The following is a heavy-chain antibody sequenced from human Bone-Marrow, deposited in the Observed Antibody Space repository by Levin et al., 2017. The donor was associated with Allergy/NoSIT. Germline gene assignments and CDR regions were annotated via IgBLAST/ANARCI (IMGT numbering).Heavy chain of an antibody. CDR3: ARDNYDFWSGSNNWFDP. CDR2: ISSSSSYI. J-gene: IGHJ5*02. V-gene: IGHV3-21*01. CDR1: GFTFSSYS. D-gene: IGHD3-3*01. Sequence: GGSLRLSCAASGFTFSSYSMNWVRQAPGKGLEWVSSISSSSSYIYYADSVKGRFTISRDNAKNSLYLQMNSLRAEDTAVYYCARDNYDFWSGSNNWFDPWGQGTLVTVSS.